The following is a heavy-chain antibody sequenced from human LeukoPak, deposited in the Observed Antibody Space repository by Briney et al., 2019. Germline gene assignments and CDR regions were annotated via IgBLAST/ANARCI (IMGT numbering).Heavy chain of an antibody. V-gene: IGHV4-39*07. CDR1: GGSISSSSYY. CDR2: IYYSGST. CDR3: ARGGALRYFDWLLPY. Sequence: PSETLSLTCTVSGGSISSSSYYWGWIRQPPGKGLEWIGSIYYSGSTYYNPSLKSRVTISVDTSKNQFSLKLSSVTAADTAVYYCARGGALRYFDWLLPYWGQGTLVTVSS. J-gene: IGHJ4*02. D-gene: IGHD3-9*01.